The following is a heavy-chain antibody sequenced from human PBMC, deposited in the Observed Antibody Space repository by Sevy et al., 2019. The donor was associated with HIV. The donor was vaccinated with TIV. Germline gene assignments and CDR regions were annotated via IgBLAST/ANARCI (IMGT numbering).Heavy chain of an antibody. D-gene: IGHD6-19*01. CDR1: GFTFSDYY. J-gene: IGHJ4*02. CDR3: ARDLAIAVAGTAPAMDY. V-gene: IGHV3-11*01. Sequence: GGSLRLSCAASGFTFSDYYMRWIRQAPGKGLEWVSYISSSGSTIYYADSVKGRFTISRDNAKNSLYLQMNSLRAEDTAVYYCARDLAIAVAGTAPAMDYWGQGTLVTVSS. CDR2: ISSSGSTI.